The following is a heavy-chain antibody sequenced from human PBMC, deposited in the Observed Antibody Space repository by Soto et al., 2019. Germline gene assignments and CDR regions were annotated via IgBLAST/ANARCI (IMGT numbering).Heavy chain of an antibody. J-gene: IGHJ6*02. D-gene: IGHD2-21*01. Sequence: EVQLVESGGGLVQPGGSLRLSCAASGFTFSSYAMHWVRQAPGKGLEYVSVITSSGGNTDYASSVKGRFTISRDNSKNTLYLQMGSLRAEDMAVCYCARRIPFGYGMDVWGQGTTVTVSS. V-gene: IGHV3-64*01. CDR2: ITSSGGNT. CDR1: GFTFSSYA. CDR3: ARRIPFGYGMDV.